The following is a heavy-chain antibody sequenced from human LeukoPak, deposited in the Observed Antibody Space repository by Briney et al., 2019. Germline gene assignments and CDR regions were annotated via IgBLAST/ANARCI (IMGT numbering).Heavy chain of an antibody. V-gene: IGHV4-61*02. Sequence: PSQTLSLTCTVSGGSIRSGTDYWSWIRQPAGKGLEWIGRIYMSGSTDYNPSFKSRVTMSVDTSKNQFSLKLSSVTAADTAVYYCARVTVGNYGYYYYYMDVWGKGTTVTVSS. CDR1: GGSIRSGTDY. J-gene: IGHJ6*03. CDR2: IYMSGST. D-gene: IGHD4-11*01. CDR3: ARVTVGNYGYYYYYMDV.